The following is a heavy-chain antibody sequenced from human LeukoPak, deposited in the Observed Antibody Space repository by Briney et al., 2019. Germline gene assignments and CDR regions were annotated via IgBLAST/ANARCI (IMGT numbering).Heavy chain of an antibody. Sequence: GGSLRLSCAASGFTFSRHWMHWVRQAPGKGLEWVGFIRSKTYGGTTEYAASVTGRFTISRDDSKSIAYLQMNSLKTEDTAVYYCSRDAGYSSGWYEFWGQGTLVTVSS. J-gene: IGHJ4*02. CDR1: GFTFSRHW. CDR2: IRSKTYGGTT. CDR3: SRDAGYSSGWYEF. D-gene: IGHD6-19*01. V-gene: IGHV3-49*04.